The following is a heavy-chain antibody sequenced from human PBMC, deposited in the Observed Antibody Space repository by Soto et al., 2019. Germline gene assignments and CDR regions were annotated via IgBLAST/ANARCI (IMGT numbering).Heavy chain of an antibody. CDR3: AKERTAKQLVPGSH. V-gene: IGHV3-23*01. CDR2: ISGSGGDT. Sequence: GGSLRLSCAASGFTFSNYAMIWVRQAPGKGLEWVSAISGSGGDTYYADSVKGRFTISRDNSKNTIYLQVNSLRAEDTAVYYCAKERTAKQLVPGSHWGQGSLVTVSS. J-gene: IGHJ4*02. D-gene: IGHD6-6*01. CDR1: GFTFSNYA.